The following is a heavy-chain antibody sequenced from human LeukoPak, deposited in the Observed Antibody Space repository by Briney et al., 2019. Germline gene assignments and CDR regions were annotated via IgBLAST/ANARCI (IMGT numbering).Heavy chain of an antibody. J-gene: IGHJ6*02. CDR1: GGSFSGYY. V-gene: IGHV4-34*01. Sequence: SETLSLTCAVYGGSFSGYYWSWIRQPPGKGLEWIGEINHSGSTYYNPSLKSRVTISVDRSKNQFSLKLSSVTAADTAVYYCARAPGLYYYYGMDVWGQGTTVTVSS. CDR2: INHSGST. CDR3: ARAPGLYYYYGMDV.